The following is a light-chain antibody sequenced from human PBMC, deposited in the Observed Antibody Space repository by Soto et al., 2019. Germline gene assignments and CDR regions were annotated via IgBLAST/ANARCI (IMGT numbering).Light chain of an antibody. J-gene: IGKJ4*01. CDR1: QSISSW. Sequence: DIQMTQSPSTLSASVGDRVTITCRASQSISSWLAWYQQKPGKAPKLLIYDASSLVSGVPSRFSGSGSGTEFTLTIRSLQPDDFATYYCQQYNSYSLTFGGGTKVDIK. V-gene: IGKV1-5*01. CDR2: DAS. CDR3: QQYNSYSLT.